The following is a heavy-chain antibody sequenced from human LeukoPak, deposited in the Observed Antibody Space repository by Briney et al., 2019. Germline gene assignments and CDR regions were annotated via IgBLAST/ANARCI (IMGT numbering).Heavy chain of an antibody. CDR1: GFTFSSYE. V-gene: IGHV3-48*03. D-gene: IGHD3-22*01. Sequence: GGSLRLSCAASGFTFSSYEMNWVRQAPGKGLEWVSYISSSGSTIYYADSVKGRFTISRDNAKNSLYLQMNSLRAEDTAVYYCARDPTDYYDSSGAGILDYWGQGTLVTVSS. CDR2: ISSSGSTI. CDR3: ARDPTDYYDSSGAGILDY. J-gene: IGHJ4*02.